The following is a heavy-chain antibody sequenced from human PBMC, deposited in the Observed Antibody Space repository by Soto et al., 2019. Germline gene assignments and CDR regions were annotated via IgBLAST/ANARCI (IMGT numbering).Heavy chain of an antibody. CDR3: AHRRGYDFWSGPYYFDY. Sequence: QITLKESGPTLVNPTQTLTLTCTFSGFSLSTSGVGVGWIRQPPGKALEWLALIYWNDDKRYSPSLKSRLTITKDTSKNQVVLTMTNMDPVDTATYYCAHRRGYDFWSGPYYFDYWGQGTLVTVSS. CDR1: GFSLSTSGVG. V-gene: IGHV2-5*01. J-gene: IGHJ4*02. CDR2: IYWNDDK. D-gene: IGHD3-3*01.